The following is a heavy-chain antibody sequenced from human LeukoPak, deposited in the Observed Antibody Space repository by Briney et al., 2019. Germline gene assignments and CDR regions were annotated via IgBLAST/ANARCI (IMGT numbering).Heavy chain of an antibody. CDR1: GGSISSGSYY. CDR3: ARDGPYDSGGLLFGY. J-gene: IGHJ4*02. CDR2: IYTSGST. V-gene: IGHV4-61*02. D-gene: IGHD3-22*01. Sequence: SETLSLTCTVSGGSISSGSYYWSWIRQPAGKGLEWIGRIYTSGSTNYNPSLKSRVTISVDTSKNQFSLKLSSVTAADTAVYYCARDGPYDSGGLLFGYWGQGTLVTVSS.